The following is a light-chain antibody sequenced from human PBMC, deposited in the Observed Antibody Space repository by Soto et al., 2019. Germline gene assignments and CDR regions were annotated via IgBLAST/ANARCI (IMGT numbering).Light chain of an antibody. CDR2: RTN. Sequence: QTVVTQEPSFSVSPGGTVTLTCDLSSGSVSTSYYPSWYQLTPGQAPRTLIYRTNTRSSGVPDRFSGSILGSKAALTITGAQADDEADYYCVLYVSRGIWVFGGGTKLTVL. J-gene: IGLJ2*01. CDR3: VLYVSRGIWV. V-gene: IGLV8-61*01. CDR1: SGSVSTSYY.